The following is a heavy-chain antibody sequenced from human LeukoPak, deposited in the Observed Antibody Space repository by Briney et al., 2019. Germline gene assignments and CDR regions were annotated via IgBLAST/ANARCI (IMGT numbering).Heavy chain of an antibody. Sequence: GGSLRLSCAASGFIFKNYGMSWVRQAPGKGPEWVSTISGSGDTTDYADSVRGRFTISRDNSKNTLYLQMNSLRAEDMALYYCAKDQLWFGEMGYWGQGTLVTVSS. V-gene: IGHV3-23*01. CDR3: AKDQLWFGEMGY. CDR1: GFIFKNYG. CDR2: ISGSGDTT. J-gene: IGHJ4*02. D-gene: IGHD3-10*01.